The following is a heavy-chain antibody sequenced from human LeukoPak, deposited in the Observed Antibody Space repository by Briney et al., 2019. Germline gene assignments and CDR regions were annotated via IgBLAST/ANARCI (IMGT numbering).Heavy chain of an antibody. J-gene: IGHJ4*02. V-gene: IGHV1-2*02. CDR2: INPNSGGT. CDR1: GGTFSSYA. Sequence: ASVKVSCKASGGTFSSYAISWVRQAPGQGLEWMGGINPNSGGTNYAQKFQGRVTMTRDTSISTAYMELSRLRSDDTAVYYCARGRIAVAGTGDDYWGQGTLVTVSS. D-gene: IGHD6-19*01. CDR3: ARGRIAVAGTGDDY.